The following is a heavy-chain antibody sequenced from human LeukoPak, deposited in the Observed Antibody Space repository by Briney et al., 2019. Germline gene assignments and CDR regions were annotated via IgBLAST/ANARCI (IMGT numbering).Heavy chain of an antibody. CDR3: ARLTSSSWQNFEY. CDR2: IYPGDSDT. J-gene: IGHJ4*02. D-gene: IGHD6-13*01. Sequence: RGESLKTSCKGSGYNFTNYWIGWVRQLPGKGLEWMGIIYPGDSDTRYSPSFQGQVTISTDKSTSIAYLQWSSLKASDTAMYYCARLTSSSWQNFEYWGQGTLVSVSS. V-gene: IGHV5-51*01. CDR1: GYNFTNYW.